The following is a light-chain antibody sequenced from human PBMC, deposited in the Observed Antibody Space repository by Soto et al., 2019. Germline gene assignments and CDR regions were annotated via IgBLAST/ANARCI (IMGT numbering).Light chain of an antibody. CDR2: GAT. J-gene: IGKJ1*01. V-gene: IGKV3-15*01. CDR1: LSVGTN. CDR3: QHHNNWPPGT. Sequence: VMTQSPATLSVSPGERATLSCRASLSVGTNLAWYQQKPGQPPRLLIYGATTRATCIPARFSGSGSGTYFTLTISSLQSEDFAVYYCQHHNNWPPGTFGQGTRVEIK.